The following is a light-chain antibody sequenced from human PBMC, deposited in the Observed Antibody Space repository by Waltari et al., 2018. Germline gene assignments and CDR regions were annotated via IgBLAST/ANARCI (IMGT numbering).Light chain of an antibody. J-gene: IGKJ3*01. CDR3: QQYGSSPLT. CDR1: QSVSSNY. Sequence: QSVSSNYLAWYQQKAGQAPRLLIYGASNRATGIPDRFSGSGSGTDFTLTINRLEPEDFAVYYCQQYGSSPLTFGPGTKVDFK. CDR2: GAS. V-gene: IGKV3-20*01.